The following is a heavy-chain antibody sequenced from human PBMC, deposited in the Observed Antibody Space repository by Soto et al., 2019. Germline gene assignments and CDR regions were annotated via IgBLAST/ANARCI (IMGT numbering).Heavy chain of an antibody. J-gene: IGHJ5*02. CDR2: ISAYNGNT. V-gene: IGHV1-18*01. CDR3: AVSSMRFGP. D-gene: IGHD2-2*01. CDR1: GGTFSSYT. Sequence: ASVKVSCKASGGTFSSYTISWVRQAPGQGLEWMGWISAYNGNTNYAQKFQGRVTMTTDTSTSTAYMELRSLRSDDTAVYYCAVSSMRFGPWGQGTLVTVS.